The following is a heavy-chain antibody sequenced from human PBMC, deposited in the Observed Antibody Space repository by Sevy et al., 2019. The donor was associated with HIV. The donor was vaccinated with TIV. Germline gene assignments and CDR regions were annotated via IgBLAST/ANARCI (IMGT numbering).Heavy chain of an antibody. CDR1: GGTFSSYA. CDR2: IIPIFGTA. J-gene: IGHJ5*02. D-gene: IGHD3-3*01. Sequence: ASVKVSCKASGGTFSSYAISWVRQAPGQGLEWMGGIIPIFGTANYAQKFQDRVTITADESTSTAYMELSSLRSEDTAVYYCARGKSGYGRWFDPWGQGTLVTVSS. CDR3: ARGKSGYGRWFDP. V-gene: IGHV1-69*13.